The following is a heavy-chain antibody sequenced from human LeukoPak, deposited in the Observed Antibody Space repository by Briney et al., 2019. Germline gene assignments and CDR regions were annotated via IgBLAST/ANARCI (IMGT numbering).Heavy chain of an antibody. D-gene: IGHD2-8*01. CDR1: GFTFDDYP. CDR2: ISWNSGRI. CDR3: VKGLLMVYARDFYYGMDV. J-gene: IGHJ6*02. V-gene: IGHV3-9*01. Sequence: PGGSLRLSCEASGFTFDDYPMHWVRQTAGKGQEWVSGISWNSGRIGYADSVKGRFTISRDNAKNSLYLQMNSLRPEDTALYYCVKGLLMVYARDFYYGMDVWGQGTTVTVSS.